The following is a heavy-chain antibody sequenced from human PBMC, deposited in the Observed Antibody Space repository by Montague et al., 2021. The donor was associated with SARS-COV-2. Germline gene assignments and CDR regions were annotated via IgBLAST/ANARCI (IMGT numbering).Heavy chain of an antibody. CDR3: ARDLRQWLADYYYYGLDV. D-gene: IGHD6-19*01. CDR1: GDSISSNNW. J-gene: IGHJ6*02. V-gene: IGHV4-4*02. Sequence: SETLSLTCAVSGDSISSNNWWNWVRQAPGKGLEWIGETYHGGSTNYNPSLKSRVTISVDKTKNQLYLKMRSVTAADTAVYYCARDLRQWLADYYYYGLDVWGQGTTVTVPS. CDR2: TYHGGST.